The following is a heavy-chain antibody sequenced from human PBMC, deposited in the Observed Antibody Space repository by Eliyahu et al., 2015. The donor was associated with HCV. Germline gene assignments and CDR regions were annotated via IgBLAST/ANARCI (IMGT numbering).Heavy chain of an antibody. CDR2: INHSGST. Sequence: QVQLQQWGAGLLKPSETLSLTCAVYGGSFSGYYWSWIRQPPGKGLEWIGEINHSGSTNYNPSLKSRVTISVDTSKNQFSLKLSSVTAADTAVYYCARGRSGRFVVVVAATPYFDYWGQGTLVTVSS. CDR1: GGSFSGYY. V-gene: IGHV4-34*01. D-gene: IGHD2-15*01. CDR3: ARGRSGRFVVVVAATPYFDY. J-gene: IGHJ4*02.